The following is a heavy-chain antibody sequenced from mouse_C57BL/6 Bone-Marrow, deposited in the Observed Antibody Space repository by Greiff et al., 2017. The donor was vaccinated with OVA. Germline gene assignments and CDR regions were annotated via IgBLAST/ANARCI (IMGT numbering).Heavy chain of an antibody. CDR2: ISNGGGSS. CDR1: GFTFSDYY. J-gene: IGHJ2*01. CDR3: ARHEGSVYFDY. V-gene: IGHV5-12*01. Sequence: EVQLVESGGGLVQPGGSLKLSCAASGFTFSDYYMYWVRQTPEKRLEWVAYISNGGGSSYYPDPVTGRFTISSDTAKNTRYLQLSRLKSEDTAMYYCARHEGSVYFDYWGQGTTLTVSS.